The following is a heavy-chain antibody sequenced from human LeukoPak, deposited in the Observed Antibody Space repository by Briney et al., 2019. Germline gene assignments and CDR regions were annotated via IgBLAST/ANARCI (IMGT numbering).Heavy chain of an antibody. CDR1: GASISSDY. CDR3: AREGNNWYRALDY. D-gene: IGHD6-13*01. V-gene: IGHV4-59*12. J-gene: IGHJ4*02. CDR2: IYYSGST. Sequence: SETLSLTCTVSGASISSDYWNWIRQPPEKGLEWIGYIYYSGSTNYNPSLKSRVTISVDTSKNQFSLKLSSVTAADTAVYFCAREGNNWYRALDYWGQGSLVTVSS.